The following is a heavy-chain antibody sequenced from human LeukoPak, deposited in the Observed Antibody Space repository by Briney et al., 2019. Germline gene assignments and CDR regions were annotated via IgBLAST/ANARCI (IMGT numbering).Heavy chain of an antibody. V-gene: IGHV1-18*04. CDR2: ISAYNGNT. D-gene: IGHD2-15*01. CDR3: ARGGYCSGGSCYSSWFDP. J-gene: IGHJ5*02. CDR1: GYTFSNYY. Sequence: ASVKVSCKASGYTFSNYYIHWVRQAPGQGLEWMGWISAYNGNTNYAQKLQGRVTMTTDTSTSTAYMELRSLRSDDTAVYYCARGGYCSGGSCYSSWFDPWGQGTLVTVSS.